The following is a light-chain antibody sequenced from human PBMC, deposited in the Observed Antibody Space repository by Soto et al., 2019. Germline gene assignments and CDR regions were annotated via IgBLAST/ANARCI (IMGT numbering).Light chain of an antibody. CDR3: SSFTASVRSI. Sequence: QSALTQPASVSGSPGQSITISCTGTSSDVGAYNYVSWYQQHPGKAPKLIIYDVSNRPSGISVRFSASKSGNTASLTISGLQPEDEADYYCSSFTASVRSIFGGGTQLTFL. J-gene: IGLJ2*01. V-gene: IGLV2-14*01. CDR1: SSDVGAYNY. CDR2: DVS.